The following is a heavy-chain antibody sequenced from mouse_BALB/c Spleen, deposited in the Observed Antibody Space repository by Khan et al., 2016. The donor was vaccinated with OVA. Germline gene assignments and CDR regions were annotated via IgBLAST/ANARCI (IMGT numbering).Heavy chain of an antibody. CDR3: TRKDYYDYDPFPY. CDR1: GYSITSEYA. Sequence: EVQLQESGPGLVKPSQSLSLTCTVTGYSITSEYAWNWIRQFPGNKLEWMGYINYSGNTRYNPSLKSRISITRATSKNQFFLQLNSVTTKDTANYYCTRKDYYDYDPFPYWGQGTLVTVSA. CDR2: INYSGNT. J-gene: IGHJ3*01. D-gene: IGHD2-4*01. V-gene: IGHV3-2*02.